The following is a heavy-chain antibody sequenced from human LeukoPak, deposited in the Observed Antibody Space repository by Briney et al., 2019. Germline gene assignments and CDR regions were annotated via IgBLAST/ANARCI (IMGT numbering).Heavy chain of an antibody. Sequence: ASVKVSCKASGYAFSFYGINWVRQAPGQGLEWMGFISVNNENTHYAEKFQGRVTMATDTSTSTAYLEVRSLRSDDTAVYYCQRITIFGVVIDFDYWGPRTLVTVSS. D-gene: IGHD3-3*01. CDR1: GYAFSFYG. V-gene: IGHV1-18*01. CDR3: QRITIFGVVIDFDY. J-gene: IGHJ4*02. CDR2: ISVNNENT.